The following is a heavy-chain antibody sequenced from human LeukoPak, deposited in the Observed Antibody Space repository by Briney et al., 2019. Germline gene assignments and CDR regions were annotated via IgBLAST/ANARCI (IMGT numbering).Heavy chain of an antibody. V-gene: IGHV3-7*01. J-gene: IGHJ4*02. CDR1: GFIFNNYW. D-gene: IGHD3-10*01. Sequence: PGGSQRLSCAASGFIFNNYWMTWVRQTPGKGLEFVANIKEDGSEIFYLDSVKGRFTISRDNAKNSLYLQMNSLRVEDTAVYYCGRSPDGVDNWGQGTLVTVSS. CDR3: GRSPDGVDN. CDR2: IKEDGSEI.